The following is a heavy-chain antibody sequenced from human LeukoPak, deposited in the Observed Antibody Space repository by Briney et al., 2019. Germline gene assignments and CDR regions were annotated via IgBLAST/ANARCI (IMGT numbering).Heavy chain of an antibody. CDR3: SSNMVE. Sequence: PGGSLRLSCAASGLTFSHAWMSWVRQAPGKGLEWVGRIKSKIQGGTTEYAAPVKGRFTISRDDSKNTLYLQMNSLNIEDTAVYYCSSNMVEWGQGTLVSVSS. CDR2: IKSKIQGGTT. D-gene: IGHD4/OR15-4a*01. V-gene: IGHV3-15*01. CDR1: GLTFSHAW. J-gene: IGHJ4*02.